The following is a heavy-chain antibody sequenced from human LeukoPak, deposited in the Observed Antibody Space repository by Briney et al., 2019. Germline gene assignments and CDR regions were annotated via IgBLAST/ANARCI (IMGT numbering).Heavy chain of an antibody. Sequence: PGGSLRLSCAASGFTFSSYAMSWVRQAPGKGLEWVSAISGSGGSTYYADSVKGRFTISRDNSKNMLYLQMNSLRAEDTAIYYCAKLSTYLRPGAYWGQGTLVTVSS. CDR1: GFTFSSYA. CDR2: ISGSGGST. J-gene: IGHJ4*02. D-gene: IGHD2-2*01. CDR3: AKLSTYLRPGAY. V-gene: IGHV3-23*01.